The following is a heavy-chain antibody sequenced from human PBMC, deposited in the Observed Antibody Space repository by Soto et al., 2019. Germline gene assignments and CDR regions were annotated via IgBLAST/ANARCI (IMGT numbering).Heavy chain of an antibody. V-gene: IGHV4-61*01. CDR3: ARDFAYFDS. Sequence: QVQLQESGPGLVKPSETLSLTCTVSGGSFKSGSYSWSWIRQPPGKGLEWLGYVHHTGRTSSNPALKRPFSVSMDSSKNQFSLNLASVTAADTAVYVCARDFAYFDSWGQGTLVTVSS. CDR2: VHHTGRT. D-gene: IGHD3-3*01. CDR1: GGSFKSGSYS. J-gene: IGHJ4*02.